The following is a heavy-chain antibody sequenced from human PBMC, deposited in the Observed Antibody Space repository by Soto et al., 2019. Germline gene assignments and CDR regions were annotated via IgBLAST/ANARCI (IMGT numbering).Heavy chain of an antibody. CDR1: GGTFSSYA. CDR2: IIPIFGTA. V-gene: IGHV1-69*13. J-gene: IGHJ6*02. D-gene: IGHD5-12*01. CDR3: SRYPMFGDIVATITYYYYGMDV. Sequence: SVKVSCKASGGTFSSYAISWVRQAPGQGLEWMGGIIPIFGTANYAQKFQGRVTITADESTSTAYMELSSLRSEDTAVYYCSRYPMFGDIVATITYYYYGMDVWGQGTTVTVSS.